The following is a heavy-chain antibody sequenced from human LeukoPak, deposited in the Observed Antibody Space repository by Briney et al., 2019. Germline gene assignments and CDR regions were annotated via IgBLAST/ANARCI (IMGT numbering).Heavy chain of an antibody. D-gene: IGHD6-13*01. V-gene: IGHV3-21*06. CDR2: INSRSNDI. CDR1: GFSFSDYS. CDR3: AREGRAYRYSSSWYPTPSWFDP. J-gene: IGHJ5*02. Sequence: GGSLRLSCVASGFSFSDYSMNWVRQAPGKGLEWVSSINSRSNDIYYADSVKGRFTISRDNAKNSLYLQMNSLRAEDTAVYYCAREGRAYRYSSSWYPTPSWFDPWGQGTLVTVSS.